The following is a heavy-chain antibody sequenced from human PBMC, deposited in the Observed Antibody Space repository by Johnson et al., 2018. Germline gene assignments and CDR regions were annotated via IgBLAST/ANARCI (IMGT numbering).Heavy chain of an antibody. V-gene: IGHV3-66*02. D-gene: IGHD1-14*01. CDR1: GFTVSSNF. J-gene: IGHJ3*02. CDR2: IYIDGST. Sequence: VQLQESGGGLVQPGGSLRLSCGASGFTVSSNFMSWVRQAPGKGLEWVSVIYIDGSTYYADSVKGRFTISRDTSKNTLYLQMTGLRPEDTAVYYCARRSPLTISWGDAFDIWGQGTMVTVSS. CDR3: ARRSPLTISWGDAFDI.